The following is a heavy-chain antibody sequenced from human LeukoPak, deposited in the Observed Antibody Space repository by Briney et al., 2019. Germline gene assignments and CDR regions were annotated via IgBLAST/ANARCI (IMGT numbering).Heavy chain of an antibody. CDR2: IKSKTDGGTT. D-gene: IGHD3-10*01. V-gene: IGHV3-15*01. Sequence: GGSLRLSCAASGFTFSNAWMSWVRQAPGKGLEWVGRIKSKTDGGTTDYAAPVKGRFTISRDDSKNTLYLQMNSLKTEDTAVYYCTTDQSVLWFGELSVVPYYYYYMDVWGKGTTVTVSS. CDR3: TTDQSVLWFGELSVVPYYYYYMDV. CDR1: GFTFSNAW. J-gene: IGHJ6*03.